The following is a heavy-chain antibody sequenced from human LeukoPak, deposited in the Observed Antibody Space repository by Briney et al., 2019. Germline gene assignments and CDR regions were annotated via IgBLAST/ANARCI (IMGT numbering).Heavy chain of an antibody. Sequence: GGSLRLSCAASGFTFSDYYMSWIRQAPGKGLEWVSYISSSGGTIYYADSVKGRFTISRDNAKNSLYLQMNSLRAEDTAVYYCARDVDIVVVPAAKYGMDVWGQGTTVTVSS. CDR2: ISSSGGTI. D-gene: IGHD2-2*03. CDR3: ARDVDIVVVPAAKYGMDV. V-gene: IGHV3-11*01. CDR1: GFTFSDYY. J-gene: IGHJ6*02.